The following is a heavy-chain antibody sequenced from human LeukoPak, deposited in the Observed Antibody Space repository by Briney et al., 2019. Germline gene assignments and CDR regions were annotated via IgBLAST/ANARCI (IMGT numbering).Heavy chain of an antibody. CDR2: ISSYSSII. V-gene: IGHV3-48*04. CDR3: ARDRNTGFTFGGVIVSSLFDY. J-gene: IGHJ4*02. D-gene: IGHD3-16*02. CDR1: GFTFSSYA. Sequence: GGSLRLSCAASGFTFSSYAMNWVRQAPGKGLEWVSYISSYSSIIYYADSVKGRFTISRDNAKNSLYLQMNSLRAEDTAVYYCARDRNTGFTFGGVIVSSLFDYWGQGTLVTVSS.